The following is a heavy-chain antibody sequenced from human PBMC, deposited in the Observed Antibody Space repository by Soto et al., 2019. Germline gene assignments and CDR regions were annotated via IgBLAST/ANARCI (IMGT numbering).Heavy chain of an antibody. CDR1: GFTFSSYA. D-gene: IGHD1-7*01. V-gene: IGHV3-30-3*01. J-gene: IGHJ4*02. Sequence: PGGSLSLSCAASGFTFSSYAMHWVRPAPGKGLEWVAVISYDGSNKYYADSVKGRFTISRDNSKNTLYLQMNSLRAEDTAVYYCARDRARRTFDYWGQGTLVTVSS. CDR2: ISYDGSNK. CDR3: ARDRARRTFDY.